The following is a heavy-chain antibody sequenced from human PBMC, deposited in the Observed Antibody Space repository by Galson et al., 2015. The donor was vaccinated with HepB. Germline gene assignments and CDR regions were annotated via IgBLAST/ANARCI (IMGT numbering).Heavy chain of an antibody. V-gene: IGHV1-69*06. Sequence: SVKEEGKESGGTFSSYAISWVRQAPGQGLEWMGGIIPIFGTANYAQKFQGRVTITADKSTSTAYMEPSSLRSEDTAVYYCARDEGGGYCTNGVCYRVPGYFDLWGRGTLVTVSS. D-gene: IGHD2-8*01. J-gene: IGHJ2*01. CDR1: GGTFSSYA. CDR2: IIPIFGTA. CDR3: ARDEGGGYCTNGVCYRVPGYFDL.